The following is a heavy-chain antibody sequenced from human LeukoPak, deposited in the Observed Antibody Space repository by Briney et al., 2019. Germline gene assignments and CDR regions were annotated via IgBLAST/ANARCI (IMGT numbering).Heavy chain of an antibody. D-gene: IGHD3-10*01. CDR3: AKDRAHYYGSGSFDY. CDR2: IRYDGSNK. CDR1: GFTFSSYG. V-gene: IGHV3-30*02. Sequence: GGSLRLSCAASGFTFSSYGMHWVRQAPGKGLEGVAFIRYDGSNKYYADSVKGRFTSSRDNSTNTLYLQMNSLSAEDTAVYYCAKDRAHYYGSGSFDYWGQGTLVTVSS. J-gene: IGHJ4*02.